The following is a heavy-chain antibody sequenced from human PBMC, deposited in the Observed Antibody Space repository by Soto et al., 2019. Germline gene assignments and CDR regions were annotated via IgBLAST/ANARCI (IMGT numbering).Heavy chain of an antibody. V-gene: IGHV1-69*12. Sequence: QVQLVQSGAEVKKPGSSVTVSCKASGGTFSTYVITWVRQAPGQGLEWMGDLIPIFGTANYAQKFQGRVTIXAXXSTTTVYMELSSLRSEDTAVYFCATFGSTWPPGDYWGQGTLVTVSS. CDR3: ATFGSTWPPGDY. CDR2: LIPIFGTA. D-gene: IGHD7-27*01. CDR1: GGTFSTYV. J-gene: IGHJ4*02.